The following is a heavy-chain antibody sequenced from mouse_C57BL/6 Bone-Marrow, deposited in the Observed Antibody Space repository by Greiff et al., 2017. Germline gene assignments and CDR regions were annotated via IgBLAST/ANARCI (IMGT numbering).Heavy chain of an antibody. CDR2: IDPSVSYT. CDR3: ARLNWDDAMDY. D-gene: IGHD4-1*01. CDR1: GYTFTSYW. Sequence: QVQLQQPGAELVMPGASVKLSCKASGYTFTSYWMHWVKQRPGQGLEWIGEIDPSVSYTNYNQKFKGKATLTVDKPSSTAYMQLSSLTSEDSAVYYCARLNWDDAMDYWGQGTSVTVSS. V-gene: IGHV1-69*01. J-gene: IGHJ4*01.